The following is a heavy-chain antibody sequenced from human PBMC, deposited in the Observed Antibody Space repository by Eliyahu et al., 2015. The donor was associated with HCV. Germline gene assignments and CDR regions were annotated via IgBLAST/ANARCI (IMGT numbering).Heavy chain of an antibody. CDR2: IYYSGST. CDR3: ARATGYAFDI. J-gene: IGHJ3*02. Sequence: QVQLQESGPGLVKPSETLSLTCTVSGGSISSYYWSWIRQPPGKGLEWIGYIYYSGSTNYHPPLKSRVTISVDTSKNQFSLKLSSVTAADTAVYYCARATGYAFDIWGQGTMVTVSS. V-gene: IGHV4-59*01. CDR1: GGSISSYY.